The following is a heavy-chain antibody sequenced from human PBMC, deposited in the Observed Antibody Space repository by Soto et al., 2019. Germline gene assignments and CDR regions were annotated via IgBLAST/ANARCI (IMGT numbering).Heavy chain of an antibody. Sequence: ASVKVSCKASGYTFNNFFMHWVLQAPGQGLEWMGMIHPDAINTGYAQGFQGRITMTRDTSTSTVYMELSSLTSEDTAVYYCVRRMLPGYYFDYWGQGTLVTVSS. CDR1: GYTFNNFF. V-gene: IGHV1-46*02. D-gene: IGHD3-10*02. J-gene: IGHJ4*02. CDR2: IHPDAINT. CDR3: VRRMLPGYYFDY.